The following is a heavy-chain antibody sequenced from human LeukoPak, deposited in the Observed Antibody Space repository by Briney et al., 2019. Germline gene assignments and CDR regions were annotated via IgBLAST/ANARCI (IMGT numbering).Heavy chain of an antibody. Sequence: SETLSLTCAVSIYSISSGYYWGWIRQPPGKGLEWIGSIHHSGSTYYNPSLKSRVTISVDTSNNQFSLKLTSVTAADTALYYRARITGEYRIDYWGQGTLVTVSS. V-gene: IGHV4-38-2*01. CDR2: IHHSGST. D-gene: IGHD4-17*01. CDR3: ARITGEYRIDY. CDR1: IYSISSGYY. J-gene: IGHJ4*02.